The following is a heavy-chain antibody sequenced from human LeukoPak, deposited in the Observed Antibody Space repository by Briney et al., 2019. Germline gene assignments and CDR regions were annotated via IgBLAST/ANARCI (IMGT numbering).Heavy chain of an antibody. D-gene: IGHD3-22*01. CDR3: VRDGYNQNRFDF. J-gene: IGHJ4*02. CDR1: GFTFSTYA. V-gene: IGHV3-23*01. CDR2: ISGGGSST. Sequence: SGGSLRLSCAASGFTFSTYAMTWVRRAPGKGLEWVSAISGGGSSTYYADSVKGRFSISRDNTKNSLYLQMNGLRAEDTAVYFCVRDGYNQNRFDFWGQGILVTVSS.